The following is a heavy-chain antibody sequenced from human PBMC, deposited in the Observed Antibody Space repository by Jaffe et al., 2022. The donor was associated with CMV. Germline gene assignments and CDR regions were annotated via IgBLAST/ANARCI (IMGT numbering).Heavy chain of an antibody. D-gene: IGHD6-13*01. Sequence: EVQLVESGGGLVKPGGSLRLSCAASGFTFSNAWMSWVRQAPGKGLEWVGRIKSKTDGGTTDYAAPVKGRFTISRDDSKNTLYLQMNSLKTEDTAVYYCTCSRSSWSYYYYGMDVWGQGTTVTVSS. J-gene: IGHJ6*02. CDR3: TCSRSSWSYYYYGMDV. CDR1: GFTFSNAW. CDR2: IKSKTDGGTT. V-gene: IGHV3-15*01.